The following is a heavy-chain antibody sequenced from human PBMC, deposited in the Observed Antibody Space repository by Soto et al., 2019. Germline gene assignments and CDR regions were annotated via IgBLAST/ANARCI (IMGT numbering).Heavy chain of an antibody. D-gene: IGHD2-15*01. CDR3: ARDPVSGYCSGGSCYQRFDY. CDR2: IIPIFGTA. J-gene: IGHJ4*02. V-gene: IGHV1-69*01. CDR1: GGTFSSYA. Sequence: QVQLVQSGAEVKKPGSSVKVSCKASGGTFSSYAISWVRQAPGQGLEWMGGIIPIFGTANYAQKFQGRVTITADESTSTAYMGLSSLRSEDTAVYYCARDPVSGYCSGGSCYQRFDYWGQGTLVTVSS.